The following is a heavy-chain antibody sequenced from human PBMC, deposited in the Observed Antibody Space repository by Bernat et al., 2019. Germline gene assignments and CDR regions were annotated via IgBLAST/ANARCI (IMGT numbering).Heavy chain of an antibody. CDR3: ATNSPFDP. CDR2: IYSGGAT. J-gene: IGHJ5*02. Sequence: GRGVEWGGGGGQPGGSRRRAGEASGCHLSNNHRSWVRQAPGKGLEWVSIIYSGGATSYADSVKDRFTISRDSWKNTVYLQMNSLRAEDTAVYYCATNSPFDPWGQGTLVTVSS. CDR1: GCHLSNNH. D-gene: IGHD7-27*01. V-gene: IGHV3-66*01.